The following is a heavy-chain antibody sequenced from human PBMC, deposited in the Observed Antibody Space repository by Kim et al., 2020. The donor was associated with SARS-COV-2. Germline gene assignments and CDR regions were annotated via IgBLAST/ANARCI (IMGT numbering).Heavy chain of an antibody. D-gene: IGHD3-16*01. Sequence: ASVKVSCKASGYTFTIFPIHWVRQAPGQRLEWMGKINAGDGNTKYSQRFQGRVTLTRDTSATTAYMELTSLRSEDSAVYFCARGFGGSHNWFDPWGQGTLVTVSS. J-gene: IGHJ5*02. CDR3: ARGFGGSHNWFDP. CDR2: INAGDGNT. V-gene: IGHV1-3*01. CDR1: GYTFTIFP.